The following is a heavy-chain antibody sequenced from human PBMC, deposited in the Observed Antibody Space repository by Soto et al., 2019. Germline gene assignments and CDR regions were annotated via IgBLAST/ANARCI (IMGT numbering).Heavy chain of an antibody. CDR3: ARGPYYDYGDPLGP. Sequence: ASVKVSCKASGYTFTSYGISWVRQAPGQGLEWMGWISAYNGNTNYAQKLQGRLTMTTDTSPSTAYTELRSLRSDDTAVYYCARGPYYDYGDPLGPWGQGTLVTVSS. CDR1: GYTFTSYG. D-gene: IGHD4-17*01. V-gene: IGHV1-18*01. CDR2: ISAYNGNT. J-gene: IGHJ5*02.